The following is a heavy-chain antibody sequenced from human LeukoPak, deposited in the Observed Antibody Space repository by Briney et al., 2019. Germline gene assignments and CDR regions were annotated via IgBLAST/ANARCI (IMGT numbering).Heavy chain of an antibody. CDR2: ISWNSGNI. V-gene: IGHV3-9*01. D-gene: IGHD3-22*01. Sequence: GGSLRLSCVVSGFTFDDYAMHWVRQAPGKGLEWVSGISWNSGNIGYADSAKGRFTISRDNAKNSLYLQMNSLRAEDTAFFYCAKGTDSSVTDAFDIWGQGTMVTVSS. J-gene: IGHJ3*02. CDR1: GFTFDDYA. CDR3: AKGTDSSVTDAFDI.